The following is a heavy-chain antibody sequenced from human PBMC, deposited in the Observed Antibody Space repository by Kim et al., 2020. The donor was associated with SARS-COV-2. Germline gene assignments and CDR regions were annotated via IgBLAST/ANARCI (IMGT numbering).Heavy chain of an antibody. V-gene: IGHV4-59*13. CDR3: AREGYSGWFDP. J-gene: IGHJ5*02. D-gene: IGHD3-10*01. CDR1: GGSINTFY. Sequence: SETLSLTCTVSGGSINTFYWSWIRQPPGKGLEWIGYTYYSESPKYNPSPESRVTISLDTSKNQFSLKLSSVTAADTAVYYCAREGYSGWFDPWGQGTLVT. CDR2: TYYSESP.